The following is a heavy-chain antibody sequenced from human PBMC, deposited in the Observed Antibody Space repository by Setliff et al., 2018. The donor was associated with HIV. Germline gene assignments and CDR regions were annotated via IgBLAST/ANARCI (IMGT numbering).Heavy chain of an antibody. D-gene: IGHD3-22*01. V-gene: IGHV4-39*01. J-gene: IGHJ4*02. CDR3: ARHSGLGGYYSPFDY. CDR2: IYYNGST. CDR1: GGSIKSSSDY. Sequence: SETLSLTCTVSGGSIKSSSDYWGWIRQPPGKGLEWIGTIYYNGSTYYNPSLKSRVTISVDTSKNQFSLKLSSVTAADTTVYYCARHSGLGGYYSPFDYWGPGTLVTVS.